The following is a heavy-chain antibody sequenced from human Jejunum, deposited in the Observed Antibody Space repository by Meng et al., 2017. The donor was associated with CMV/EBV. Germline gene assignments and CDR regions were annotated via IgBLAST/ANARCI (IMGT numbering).Heavy chain of an antibody. CDR1: GDY. V-gene: IGHV1-2*02. J-gene: IGHJ6*02. D-gene: IGHD5/OR15-5a*01. CDR3: ARSPESVYVVTNYYYYGMDV. Sequence: GDYIYWVRKAPGQGLEWIGWINPNNGDTNDAQKFQGRVTVTRDTSISTAYMELSRLTSDDTAVYYCARSPESVYVVTNYYYYGMDVWGQGTTVTVSS. CDR2: INPNNGDT.